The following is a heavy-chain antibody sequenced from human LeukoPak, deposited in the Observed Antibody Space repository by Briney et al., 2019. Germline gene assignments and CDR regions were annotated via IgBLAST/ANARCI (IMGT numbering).Heavy chain of an antibody. D-gene: IGHD2-21*01. V-gene: IGHV3-23*01. CDR1: GITLSNYA. Sequence: PGGSLRLSCAVSGITLSNYAMSWVRQAPGKGLEWVAGISDSGGSTKYADSVKGRFTISRDNPKNTLFLQMSSLRAEDTAVYFCAKRGVVIRVVLVGFHKEAYYFESWGQGALVTVSS. CDR3: AKRGVVIRVVLVGFHKEAYYFES. CDR2: ISDSGGST. J-gene: IGHJ4*02.